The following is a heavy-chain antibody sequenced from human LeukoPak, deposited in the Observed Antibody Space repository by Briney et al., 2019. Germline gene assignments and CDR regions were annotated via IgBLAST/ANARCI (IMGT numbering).Heavy chain of an antibody. CDR3: ARVTAARRWDY. J-gene: IGHJ4*02. D-gene: IGHD6-6*01. CDR1: GNTFTSYY. V-gene: IGHV1-46*01. CDR2: INPRGSST. Sequence: ASLKVYCKASGNTFTSYYMHWVRKAPGQGLEWMGIINPRGSSTSYAQKFQGRVTMTRDTSTSTVYMELSSLRSEDTAVYYCARVTAARRWDYWGQGTLVTVSS.